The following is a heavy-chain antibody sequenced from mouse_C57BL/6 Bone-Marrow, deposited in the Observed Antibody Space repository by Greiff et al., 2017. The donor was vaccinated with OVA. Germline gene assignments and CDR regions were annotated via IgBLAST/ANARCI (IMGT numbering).Heavy chain of an antibody. CDR3: AKLGPQYFDV. D-gene: IGHD4-1*01. CDR1: GYTFTDHT. J-gene: IGHJ1*03. CDR2: IYPRDGST. Sequence: QVQLQQSDAELVKPGASVKISCKVSGYTFTDHTIHWMKQRPEQGLEWIGYIYPRDGSTKYNEKFKGKATLTVDTSSSTAYMELHSLTSEDSAVYFCAKLGPQYFDVWGTGTTVTVSS. V-gene: IGHV1-78*01.